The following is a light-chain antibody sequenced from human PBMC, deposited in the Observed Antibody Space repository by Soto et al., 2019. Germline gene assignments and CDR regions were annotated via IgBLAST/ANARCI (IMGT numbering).Light chain of an antibody. V-gene: IGKV1-39*01. Sequence: DIQMTQSPSSLSASVGDRVTITCRAGQSINSYLNWYRQEPGKAPKLLIYAASTLQSGVPSRFSGSGSGTDFTLTISSLQPEDFATYYCQQTYRTPLTFGGGTKVEIK. CDR2: AAS. CDR1: QSINSY. J-gene: IGKJ4*01. CDR3: QQTYRTPLT.